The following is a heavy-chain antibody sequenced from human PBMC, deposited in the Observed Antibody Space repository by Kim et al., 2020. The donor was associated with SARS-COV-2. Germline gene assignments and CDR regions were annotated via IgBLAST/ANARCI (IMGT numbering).Heavy chain of an antibody. Sequence: GGSLRLSCAASGFTISNYWMKWVRKAPGKGLEWVAIIKQDGAEKYYLDSVKGRFTISRDNAKSSLYLQMNSLRAEDTAMYYCLSAVGGDAYDIWGQGTMVTVSS. J-gene: IGHJ3*02. D-gene: IGHD3-10*01. CDR1: GFTISNYW. V-gene: IGHV3-7*01. CDR2: IKQDGAEK. CDR3: LSAVGGDAYDI.